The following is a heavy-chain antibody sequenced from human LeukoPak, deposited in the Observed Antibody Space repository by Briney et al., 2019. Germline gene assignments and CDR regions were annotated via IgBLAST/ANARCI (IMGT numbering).Heavy chain of an antibody. CDR1: GGTFSSYA. J-gene: IGHJ4*02. D-gene: IGHD4-23*01. V-gene: IGHV1-69*05. Sequence: SVKVSCKASGGTFSSYAISWVRQAPGQGLEWMGRIIPIFGTANYAQKFQGRVTITTDESTSTAYMELSSLRSEDAAVYYCARERTTVGDPDYFDYWGQGTLVTVSS. CDR3: ARERTTVGDPDYFDY. CDR2: IIPIFGTA.